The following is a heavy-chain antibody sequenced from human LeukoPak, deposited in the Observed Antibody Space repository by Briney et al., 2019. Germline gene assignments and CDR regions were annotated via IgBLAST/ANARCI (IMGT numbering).Heavy chain of an antibody. CDR2: IKQDGSEK. D-gene: IGHD6-19*01. V-gene: IGHV3-7*01. CDR3: ASPLAVAGDF. CDR1: GFTFNYYW. J-gene: IGHJ4*02. Sequence: GGSLRLSCAASGFTFNYYWMTWVRQAPGKGLEWVATIKQDGSEKDYVDSVKGRFTISRDNAKNSLYLQMNSLRAEDTAVYYCASPLAVAGDFWGQGTLVTVSS.